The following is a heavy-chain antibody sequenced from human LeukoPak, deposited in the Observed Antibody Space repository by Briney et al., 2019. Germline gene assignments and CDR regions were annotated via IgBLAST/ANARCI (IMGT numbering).Heavy chain of an antibody. CDR3: ARLYGSGSNHYYYYMDV. J-gene: IGHJ6*03. CDR1: SGSFSGYY. D-gene: IGHD3-10*01. Sequence: SETLSLTCAVYSGSFSGYYWSWIRQPPGEGLEWIGEINDSGSVNCNPSLKNRVALSVDTSKNQFSLRLSSVAAADTAVYYCARLYGSGSNHYYYYMDVWGKGTTVTVSS. CDR2: INDSGSV. V-gene: IGHV4-34*01.